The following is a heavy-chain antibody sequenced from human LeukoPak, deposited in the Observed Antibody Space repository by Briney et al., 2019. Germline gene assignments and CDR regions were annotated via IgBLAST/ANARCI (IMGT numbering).Heavy chain of an antibody. Sequence: SETLSLTCTVSGGSLSSYYWGWIRQPPGKGLEWIGYIYYSVSTNYNPSLKSRVTISVDTSKNQFSLKLSSVTAADTAVYYCARDNGWFDPWGQGTLVTVSS. CDR2: IYYSVST. V-gene: IGHV4-59*01. CDR1: GGSLSSYY. D-gene: IGHD2-8*01. J-gene: IGHJ5*02. CDR3: ARDNGWFDP.